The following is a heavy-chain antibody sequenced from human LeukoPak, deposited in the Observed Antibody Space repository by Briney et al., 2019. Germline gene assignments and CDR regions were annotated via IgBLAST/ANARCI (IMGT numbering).Heavy chain of an antibody. D-gene: IGHD3-22*01. CDR1: GFTFSGYS. CDR3: ARDLNDYYSYYFDY. CDR2: ISSSSSYI. J-gene: IGHJ4*02. V-gene: IGHV3-21*01. Sequence: GWSLRLSCAASGFTFSGYSMNWVGQAPGKGLEWVSSISSSSSYIYYADSVKGRFTISRDNAKNSVYLQMNSLRAEDSAVYYCARDLNDYYSYYFDYWGQGTLVTVSS.